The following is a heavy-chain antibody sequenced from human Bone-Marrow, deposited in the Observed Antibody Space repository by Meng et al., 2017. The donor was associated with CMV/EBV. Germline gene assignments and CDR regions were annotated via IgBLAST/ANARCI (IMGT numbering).Heavy chain of an antibody. D-gene: IGHD6-13*01. CDR2: MNPNSGNT. J-gene: IGHJ6*02. Sequence: ASVKVSCKASGYTFTSYDINWVRQATGQGLEWMGWMNPNSGNTGYAQKFQGRVTMTRNTSISTAYMELSSLRSEDTAVYYCARDARIAALRYYGMDVWGQGTTVTVSS. CDR3: ARDARIAALRYYGMDV. V-gene: IGHV1-8*01. CDR1: GYTFTSYD.